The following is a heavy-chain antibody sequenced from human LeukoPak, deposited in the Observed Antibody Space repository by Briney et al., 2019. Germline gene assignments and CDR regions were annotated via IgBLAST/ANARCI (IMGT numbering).Heavy chain of an antibody. J-gene: IGHJ6*03. CDR2: MNSNSGNT. Sequence: GASVKVSCKASGYTFTSYDINWVRQATGQGLEWMGWMNSNSGNTGYAQKFQGRVTITRNTSISTAYMELSSLRSEDTAVYYYARGLPTVTQILYYYYYYMDVWGKGTTVTVSS. V-gene: IGHV1-8*03. CDR3: ARGLPTVTQILYYYYYYMDV. CDR1: GYTFTSYD. D-gene: IGHD4-11*01.